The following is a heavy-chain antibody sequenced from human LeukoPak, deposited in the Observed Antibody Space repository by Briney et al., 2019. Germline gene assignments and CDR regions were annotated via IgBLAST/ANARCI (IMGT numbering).Heavy chain of an antibody. CDR1: GGSFSGYY. J-gene: IGHJ6*03. CDR3: ARSGSGFSRIAARPGYYYYMDV. V-gene: IGHV4-34*01. Sequence: SETLSLTCAVYGGSFSGYYWSWIRQPPGKGLEWIGEINHSGSTNYNPSLKSRVTISVDTSKNQFSLKLSSVTAADTAVYYCARSGSGFSRIAARPGYYYYMDVWGKGTTVTVSS. CDR2: INHSGST. D-gene: IGHD6-6*01.